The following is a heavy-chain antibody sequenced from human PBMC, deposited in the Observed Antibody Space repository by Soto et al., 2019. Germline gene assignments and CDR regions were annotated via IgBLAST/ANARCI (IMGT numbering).Heavy chain of an antibody. V-gene: IGHV5-10-1*01. CDR2: IDPSDSYI. D-gene: IGHD6-19*01. CDR3: ARHGAAIWLGY. J-gene: IGHJ4*02. Sequence: GESLKISCKTSGYTFSGHWISWVRQVPRKGLQWMGNIDPSDSYINYNPAFRGHVTFSVDKSSSTAYLHWRSLGPSDTAKYYCARHGAAIWLGYWGQGTLVTVSS. CDR1: GYTFSGHW.